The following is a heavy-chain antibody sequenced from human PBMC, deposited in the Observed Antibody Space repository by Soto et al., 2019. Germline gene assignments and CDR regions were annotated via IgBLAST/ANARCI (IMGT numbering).Heavy chain of an antibody. Sequence: ASVKVSCKASGYTFSSYDINWVRQATGQGLEWMGWMNPNTGNTGYAQKFQGRVTMTRNMSISTAYMELGSLRSEDTAMYYCARVVRTVAGSRGYGHYGMDVWGQGTTVTVSS. CDR3: ARVVRTVAGSRGYGHYGMDV. CDR2: MNPNTGNT. J-gene: IGHJ6*02. V-gene: IGHV1-8*01. CDR1: GYTFSSYD. D-gene: IGHD2-2*01.